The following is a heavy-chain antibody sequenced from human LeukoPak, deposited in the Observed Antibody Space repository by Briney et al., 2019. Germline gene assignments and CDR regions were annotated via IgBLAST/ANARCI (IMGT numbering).Heavy chain of an antibody. CDR1: GFTFSSYA. CDR2: ISYDGSNK. CDR3: ARGYEGPWLVRVGQAQTYFDY. Sequence: GRSLRLSCAASGFTFSSYAMHWVRQAPGKGLEWVAVISYDGSNKYYADSVKGRFTISRDNSKNTLYLQMNSLRAEDTAVYYCARGYEGPWLVRVGQAQTYFDYWGQGTLVTVSS. D-gene: IGHD6-19*01. V-gene: IGHV3-30*04. J-gene: IGHJ4*02.